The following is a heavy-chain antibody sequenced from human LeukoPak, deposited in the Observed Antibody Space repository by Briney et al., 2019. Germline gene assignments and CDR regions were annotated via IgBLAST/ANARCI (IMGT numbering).Heavy chain of an antibody. CDR1: GFTSSGFA. CDR2: ISGSGDNT. Sequence: GGSLRLSCAASGFTSSGFAMSWVRRTPGKGLEWVPGISGSGDNTLYADSVKGRFTISRDNSKNTLYLEMNSLRAEDTAIYYCAKMKGHPLPKYYMDVWGQGTTVTVSS. CDR3: AKMKGHPLPKYYMDV. D-gene: IGHD1-26*01. V-gene: IGHV3-23*01. J-gene: IGHJ6*01.